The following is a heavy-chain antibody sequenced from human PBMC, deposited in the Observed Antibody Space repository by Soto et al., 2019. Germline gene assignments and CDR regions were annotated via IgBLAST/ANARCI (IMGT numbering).Heavy chain of an antibody. D-gene: IGHD6-13*01. CDR2: IYYSGST. Sequence: SETLSLTCTVSGGSISSSSYYWGWIRQPPGKGLEWIGSIYYSGSTYYNPSLKSRVTISVDTSKNQFSLKLSSVTAADTAVYYCALIAAAGIGGFDYWGQAPLVTVSS. CDR1: GGSISSSSYY. V-gene: IGHV4-39*01. CDR3: ALIAAAGIGGFDY. J-gene: IGHJ4*02.